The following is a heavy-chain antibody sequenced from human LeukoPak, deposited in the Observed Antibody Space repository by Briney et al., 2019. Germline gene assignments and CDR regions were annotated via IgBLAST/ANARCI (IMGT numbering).Heavy chain of an antibody. J-gene: IGHJ3*02. CDR2: ISYDGSNK. Sequence: PGGSLRLSCAASGFTFSSYAMHWVRQAPGKGLEWVAVISYDGSNKYYADSAKRRFTISRDNSKNTLYLQMNSLRAEDTAVYYCARVTYYYDSSGYSDAFDIWGQGTMVTVSS. D-gene: IGHD3-22*01. CDR3: ARVTYYYDSSGYSDAFDI. CDR1: GFTFSSYA. V-gene: IGHV3-30*04.